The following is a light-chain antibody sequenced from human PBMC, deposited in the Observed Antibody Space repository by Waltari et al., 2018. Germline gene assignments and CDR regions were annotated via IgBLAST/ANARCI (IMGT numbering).Light chain of an antibody. CDR1: HSVSSNY. CDR2: GPS. V-gene: IGKV3-20*01. J-gene: IGKJ2*01. CDR3: QQYGRSPPYT. Sequence: EIVLTQSPGTLSLSPGERATLSCRASHSVSSNYLAWYQQRPGKPPRLLIYGPSKRATGIPDRFSGSGSVTDFTLTIFRLEPEDFAVYYCQQYGRSPPYTFGQGTKLEIK.